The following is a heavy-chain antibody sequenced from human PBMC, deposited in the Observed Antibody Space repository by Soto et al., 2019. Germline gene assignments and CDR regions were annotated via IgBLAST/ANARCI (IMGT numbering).Heavy chain of an antibody. CDR1: GGSISSSSYY. CDR3: ARLGTVTTHFQH. Sequence: QLQLQESGPGLVKPSETLSLTCTVSGGSISSSSYYWGWIRQPPGKGLEWIGSIYYSGSTYYNPSLKSRVTISVDTSKNQFSLKLSSVTAADTAVYYCARLGTVTTHFQHWGQGTLVTVSS. CDR2: IYYSGST. D-gene: IGHD4-17*01. V-gene: IGHV4-39*01. J-gene: IGHJ1*01.